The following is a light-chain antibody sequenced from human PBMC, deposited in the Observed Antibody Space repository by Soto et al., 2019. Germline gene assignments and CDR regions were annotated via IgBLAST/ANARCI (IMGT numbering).Light chain of an antibody. V-gene: IGKV3-20*01. CDR3: QQYGSSPWT. J-gene: IGKJ1*01. Sequence: ELVLTQSPGTLSLSPGERATLSCRARQSVSSSYLAWYQHRPGQAPRLVIYGASSRATGIPDRFSGSGSGTDFTLTISRLEPEDFAVYYCQQYGSSPWTFGQGTKV. CDR1: QSVSSSY. CDR2: GAS.